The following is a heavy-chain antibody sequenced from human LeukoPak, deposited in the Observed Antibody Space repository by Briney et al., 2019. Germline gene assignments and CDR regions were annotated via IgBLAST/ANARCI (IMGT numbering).Heavy chain of an antibody. V-gene: IGHV1-18*01. D-gene: IGHD6-13*01. J-gene: IGHJ4*02. CDR1: GYTFTSYG. CDR3: ARDGKQQLGFDY. Sequence: ASVKVSCKASGYTFTSYGISWVRQAPGQGPEWMGWISAYNGKTNHAQNFQGRVTMTTDTSTSTAYMELRSLRSDDTAVYYCARDGKQQLGFDYWGQGTLATVSS. CDR2: ISAYNGKT.